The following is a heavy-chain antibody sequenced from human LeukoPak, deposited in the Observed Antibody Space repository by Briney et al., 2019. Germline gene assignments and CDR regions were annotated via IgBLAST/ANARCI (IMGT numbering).Heavy chain of an antibody. Sequence: GGSLRLSCAASGFTFSSYWMSWVRQAPGRGPEWVANIKQDGSEKYYVDSVKGRFTISRDNAKNSLYLQMNSLGAEDTAVYYCARAHERVVDAFDIWGQGTMVTVSS. D-gene: IGHD6-25*01. CDR3: ARAHERVVDAFDI. V-gene: IGHV3-7*01. CDR2: IKQDGSEK. J-gene: IGHJ3*02. CDR1: GFTFSSYW.